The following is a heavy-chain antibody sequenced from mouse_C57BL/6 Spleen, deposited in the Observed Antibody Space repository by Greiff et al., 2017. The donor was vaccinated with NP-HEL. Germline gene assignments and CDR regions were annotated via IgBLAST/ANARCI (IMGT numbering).Heavy chain of an antibody. V-gene: IGHV1-82*01. Sequence: QVQLKQSGPELVKPGASVKISCKASGYAFSSSWMNWVKQRPGKGLEWIGRIYPGDGDTNYNGKFKGKATLTADKSSSTAYMQLSSLTSEDSAVYFWAYDYDHWYFDVWGTGTTVTVSS. J-gene: IGHJ1*03. CDR1: GYAFSSSW. CDR3: AYDYDHWYFDV. CDR2: IYPGDGDT. D-gene: IGHD2-4*01.